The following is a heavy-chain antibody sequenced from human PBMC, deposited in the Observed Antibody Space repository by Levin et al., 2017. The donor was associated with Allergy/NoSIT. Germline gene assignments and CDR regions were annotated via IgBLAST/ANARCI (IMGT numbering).Heavy chain of an antibody. V-gene: IGHV3-30*18. CDR3: AKGGDFDY. Sequence: GESLKISCAASGFSFTTYGFQWVRQAPGKGLEWVALITGDGSNKYYADPVKGRFTISRDNSKNTVYLQMSSLRVEDTAVYYCAKGGDFDYWGLGTVVTVSS. CDR2: ITGDGSNK. J-gene: IGHJ4*02. D-gene: IGHD1-26*01. CDR1: GFSFTTYG.